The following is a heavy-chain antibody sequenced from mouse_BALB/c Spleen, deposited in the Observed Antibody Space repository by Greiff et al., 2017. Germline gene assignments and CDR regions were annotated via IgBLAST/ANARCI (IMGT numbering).Heavy chain of an antibody. CDR3: ARSPYYGYDGVDY. CDR1: GYSITSDYA. V-gene: IGHV3-2*02. CDR2: ISYSGST. Sequence: EVHLVESGPGLVKPSQSLSLTCTVTGYSITSDYAWNWIRQFPGNKLEWMGYISYSGSTSYNPSLKSRISITRDTSKNQFFLQLNSVTTEDTATYYCARSPYYGYDGVDYWGQGTTLTVSS. J-gene: IGHJ2*01. D-gene: IGHD2-9*01.